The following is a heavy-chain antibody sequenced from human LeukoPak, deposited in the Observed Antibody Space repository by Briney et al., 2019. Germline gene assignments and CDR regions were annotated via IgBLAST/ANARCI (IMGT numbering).Heavy chain of an antibody. D-gene: IGHD6-13*01. Sequence: SSETLSLTCTVSGGSISSSSYYWGWIRQPPGKGLEWIGSIYYSGSTYYNPSLKSRVTISVDTSKNQFSLKLSSVTAADTAVYYCARYSSSSLDDAFDIWGQGTMVTVSS. CDR1: GGSISSSSYY. J-gene: IGHJ3*02. V-gene: IGHV4-39*01. CDR3: ARYSSSSLDDAFDI. CDR2: IYYSGST.